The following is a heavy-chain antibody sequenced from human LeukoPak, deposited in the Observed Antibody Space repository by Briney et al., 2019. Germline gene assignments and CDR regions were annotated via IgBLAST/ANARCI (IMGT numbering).Heavy chain of an antibody. CDR2: ISSSSSYT. J-gene: IGHJ4*02. CDR3: ARDGHYDILPGYVVGYFDY. V-gene: IGHV3-11*05. CDR1: GFAFSDYY. Sequence: GGSLRLSCAASGFAFSDYYMSWLRQAPGKGVEWVSYISSSSSYTNYADSVKGRFTISRENAKNTLYLKMNSLRGEDTAVYNCARDGHYDILPGYVVGYFDYWGQGTLVTVSS. D-gene: IGHD3-9*01.